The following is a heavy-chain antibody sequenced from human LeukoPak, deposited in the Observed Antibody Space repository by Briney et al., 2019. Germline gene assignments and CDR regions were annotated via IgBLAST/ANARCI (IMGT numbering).Heavy chain of an antibody. V-gene: IGHV4-34*01. Sequence: SETLSLTCAVYGGSFSGYYWSWIRQPPGKGLEWIGEINHSRSTNYNPSLKSRVTISLDTSKNQFYLKLNSVTATDTAVYYCARGAIVIIEYDDAFDIWGQGTMVTVSS. CDR3: ARGAIVIIEYDDAFDI. J-gene: IGHJ3*02. D-gene: IGHD3-10*01. CDR2: INHSRST. CDR1: GGSFSGYY.